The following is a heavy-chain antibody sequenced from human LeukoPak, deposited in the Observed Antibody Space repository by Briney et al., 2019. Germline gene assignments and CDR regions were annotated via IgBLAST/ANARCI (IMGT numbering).Heavy chain of an antibody. J-gene: IGHJ4*02. CDR1: GFTFSRYW. CDR3: TRGYPIFDY. V-gene: IGHV3-74*01. D-gene: IGHD3-16*02. CDR2: INTDGSCT. Sequence: GGSLRLSCAASGFTFSRYWMHWVRQAPGKGLVWVSRINTDGSCTSYADSVKGRFTISRDNAKNTLYLQMNSLRVEDTAVYYCTRGYPIFDYWGQGTLVTVSS.